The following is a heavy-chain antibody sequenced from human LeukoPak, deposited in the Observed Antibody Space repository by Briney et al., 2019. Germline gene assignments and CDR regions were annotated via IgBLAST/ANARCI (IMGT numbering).Heavy chain of an antibody. V-gene: IGHV4-59*01. J-gene: IGHJ4*02. CDR2: IYHTGST. Sequence: PSEPLSLTCTLSVGSISSYYWSWIRQPPGKGLEWMGYIYHTGSTNYNPTLKSRVTISVDTSKNQFSLKLSSVTAADTAVYYCARTYSETSIDYWGQGTLVTVSS. CDR1: VGSISSYY. D-gene: IGHD1-26*01. CDR3: ARTYSETSIDY.